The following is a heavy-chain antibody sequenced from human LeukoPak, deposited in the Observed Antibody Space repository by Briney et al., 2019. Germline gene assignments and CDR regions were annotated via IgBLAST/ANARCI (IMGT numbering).Heavy chain of an antibody. V-gene: IGHV4-61*08. CDR2: IYYSGST. J-gene: IGHJ6*02. Sequence: SETLSLTCAVSGGSISSGGYSWSGIRQPPGKGLEWIGYIYYSGSTNYNPSLKSRVTISVDTSKNQFSLKLSSVTAADTAVYYCARDRLDTYYDFWSGYYYYGMDVWGQGTTVTVSS. CDR3: ARDRLDTYYDFWSGYYYYGMDV. D-gene: IGHD3-3*01. CDR1: GGSISSGGYS.